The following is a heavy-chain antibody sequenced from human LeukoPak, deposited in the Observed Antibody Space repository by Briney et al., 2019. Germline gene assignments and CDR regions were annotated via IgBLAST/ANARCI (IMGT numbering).Heavy chain of an antibody. CDR3: ATDQRRWLQFECDY. D-gene: IGHD5-24*01. CDR2: ISWNSGSI. V-gene: IGHV3-9*03. CDR1: GFTFDDYA. Sequence: PGRSLRLSCAASGFTFDDYAMHWVRQAPGKGLGWVSGISWNSGSIGYADSVKGRFTISRDNAKNSLYLQMNSLRAEDMALYYCATDQRRWLQFECDYWGQGTLVTVSS. J-gene: IGHJ4*02.